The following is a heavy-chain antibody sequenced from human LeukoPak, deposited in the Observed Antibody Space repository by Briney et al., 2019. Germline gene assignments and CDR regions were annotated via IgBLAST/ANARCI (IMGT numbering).Heavy chain of an antibody. CDR2: MNPNSGNT. CDR3: AASIAARPYYYYYMDV. V-gene: IGHV1-8*01. Sequence: GASVKVSCKASGYTFTSYDINWVRQATGQGLEWMGWMNPNSGNTGYAQKFQGRVTMTRNTSISTAYMELSSLRSEDTAVYYCAASIAARPYYYYYMDVWGKGTTVTVSS. CDR1: GYTFTSYD. D-gene: IGHD6-6*01. J-gene: IGHJ6*03.